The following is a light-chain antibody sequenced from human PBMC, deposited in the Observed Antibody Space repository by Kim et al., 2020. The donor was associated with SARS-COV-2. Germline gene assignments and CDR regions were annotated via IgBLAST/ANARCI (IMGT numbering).Light chain of an antibody. CDR2: YDS. CDR1: NIGSKS. CDR3: QVWDIDVV. Sequence: VAPGKTARITCGGNNIGSKSVHWYQQKPGQAPVLVIYYDSDRPSGIPERFSGSNSGNTATLTISRVEAGDEADYYCQVWDIDVVFGGGTKLTVL. V-gene: IGLV3-21*04. J-gene: IGLJ2*01.